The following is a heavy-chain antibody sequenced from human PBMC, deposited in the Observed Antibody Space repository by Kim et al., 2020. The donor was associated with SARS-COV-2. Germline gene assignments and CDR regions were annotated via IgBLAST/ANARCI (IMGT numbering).Heavy chain of an antibody. Sequence: ASVKVSCKASGYTFTSYYMHWVRQAPGQGLEWMGIINPSGGSTSYAQKFQGRVTMTRDTSTSTVYMELSSLRSEDTAVYYCASPGTRGYYFDYWGQGTLVTVSS. CDR1: GYTFTSYY. CDR2: INPSGGST. CDR3: ASPGTRGYYFDY. J-gene: IGHJ4*02. D-gene: IGHD3-10*01. V-gene: IGHV1-46*01.